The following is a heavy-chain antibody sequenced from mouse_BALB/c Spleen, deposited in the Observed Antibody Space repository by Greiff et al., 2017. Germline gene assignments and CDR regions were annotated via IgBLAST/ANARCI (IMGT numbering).Heavy chain of an antibody. CDR1: GFSLTSYG. CDR2: IWAGGST. CDR3: AREDYGNYWYFDV. D-gene: IGHD2-1*01. J-gene: IGHJ1*01. V-gene: IGHV2-9*02. Sequence: QVQLQQSGPGLVAPSQSLSITCTVSGFSLTSYGVHWVRQPPGKGLEWLGVIWAGGSTNYNSALKSRLSISKDNSKSQVFLKMNSLQTDDTAMYYCAREDYGNYWYFDVWGAGTTVTVSS.